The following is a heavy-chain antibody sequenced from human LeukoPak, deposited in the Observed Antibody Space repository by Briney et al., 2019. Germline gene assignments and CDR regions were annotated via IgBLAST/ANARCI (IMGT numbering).Heavy chain of an antibody. Sequence: SETLSLTCTVSGYSISSGYYWSWIRQPPGKGLEWIGYIYYSESTNYNPSLKSRVTISVDTSKNQFSLKLSSVTAADTAVYYCARASTWLQLDYWGQGTLVTVSS. D-gene: IGHD5-24*01. CDR3: ARASTWLQLDY. CDR1: GYSISSGYY. V-gene: IGHV4-38-2*02. CDR2: IYYSEST. J-gene: IGHJ4*02.